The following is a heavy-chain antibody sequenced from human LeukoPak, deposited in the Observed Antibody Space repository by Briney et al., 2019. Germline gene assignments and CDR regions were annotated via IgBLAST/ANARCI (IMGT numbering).Heavy chain of an antibody. V-gene: IGHV3-7*01. D-gene: IGHD6-19*01. CDR2: IKQDGSEK. J-gene: IGHJ4*02. CDR3: ASFRAVAGRGFDY. Sequence: GGSLRLSCAASGFTFSSYWMSWVRQAPGKGLEWVANIKQDGSEKYYVDSVKGRFTISRDNAKNSPYLQMNSLRAEDTAVYYCASFRAVAGRGFDYWGQGTLVTVSS. CDR1: GFTFSSYW.